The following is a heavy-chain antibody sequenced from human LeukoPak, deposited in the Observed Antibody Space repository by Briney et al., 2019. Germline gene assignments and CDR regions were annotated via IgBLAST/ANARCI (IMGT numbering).Heavy chain of an antibody. J-gene: IGHJ5*02. V-gene: IGHV1-46*01. CDR3: ARDARYYYDSSGINWFDP. D-gene: IGHD3-22*01. CDR2: INPSGGST. CDR1: GYTFTSYY. Sequence: GASVKVSCKASGYTFTSYYMHWVRQAPGQGLEWMGIINPSGGSTSYAQKLQGRVTMTTDTSTSTAYMELRSLRSDDTAVYYCARDARYYYDSSGINWFDPWGQGTLVTVSS.